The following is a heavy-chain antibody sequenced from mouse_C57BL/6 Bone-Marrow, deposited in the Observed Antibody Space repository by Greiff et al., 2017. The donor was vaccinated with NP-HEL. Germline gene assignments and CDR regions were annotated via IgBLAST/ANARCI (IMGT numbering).Heavy chain of an antibody. J-gene: IGHJ3*01. CDR1: GYTFTSYW. D-gene: IGHD3-2*02. V-gene: IGHV1-69*01. Sequence: QVQLQQPGAELVMPGASVKLSCKASGYTFTSYWMHWVKQRPGQGLEWIGEIDPSDSYTNYNQKFKGKSTLTVDKSSSTAYMQLSSLTSEDSAVYYCARGGQIRLLWFACWGQGTLVTVAA. CDR3: ARGGQIRLLWFAC. CDR2: IDPSDSYT.